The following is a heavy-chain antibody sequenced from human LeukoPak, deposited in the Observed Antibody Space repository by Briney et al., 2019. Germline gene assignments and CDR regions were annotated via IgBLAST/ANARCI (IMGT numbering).Heavy chain of an antibody. J-gene: IGHJ6*03. CDR2: ISTNTGNP. CDR1: GYTLGSYT. CDR3: ARGGRPHYYYYMDV. D-gene: IGHD6-25*01. V-gene: IGHV7-4-1*02. Sequence: ASVKVSCKASGYTLGSYTINWVRQAPGQGLEWMGWISTNTGNPTYAQGFTGRFVFSLDSSVSTAYVQISSLKAEDTAVYYCARGGRPHYYYYMDVWGKGTTVTVSS.